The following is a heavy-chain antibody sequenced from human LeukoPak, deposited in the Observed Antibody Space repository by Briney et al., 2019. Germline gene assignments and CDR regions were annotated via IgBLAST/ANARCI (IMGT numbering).Heavy chain of an antibody. D-gene: IGHD4-23*01. CDR3: GRDYGANSPFFDY. J-gene: IGHJ4*02. CDR2: IHYSGST. Sequence: SETLSLTCTVSGGSFSGYYWSWIRQPPGKGLEWIGYIHYSGSTNYNPSLKSRVSLSVDTSKNQFSLKLSSVTAADTAMYYCGRDYGANSPFFDYWGQGTLVTVSS. V-gene: IGHV4-59*01. CDR1: GGSFSGYY.